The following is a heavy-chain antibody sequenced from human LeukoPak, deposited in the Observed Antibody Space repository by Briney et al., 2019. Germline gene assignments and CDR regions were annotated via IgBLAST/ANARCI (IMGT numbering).Heavy chain of an antibody. Sequence: GESLRLSCAASGFTFSSYEMNWVRQAPGKGLEWVSYITSSGSTIYYADSVKGRFTISRDNAKNSLYLQMNSLRAEDTAVYYCARGNYGSGSYYRSGAFDIWGQGTMVTVSS. J-gene: IGHJ3*02. CDR2: ITSSGSTI. CDR3: ARGNYGSGSYYRSGAFDI. V-gene: IGHV3-48*03. D-gene: IGHD3-10*01. CDR1: GFTFSSYE.